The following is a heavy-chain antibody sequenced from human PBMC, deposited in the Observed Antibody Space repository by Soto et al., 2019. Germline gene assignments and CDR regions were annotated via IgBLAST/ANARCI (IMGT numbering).Heavy chain of an antibody. CDR1: GYIFTSYV. CDR2: ISAYNGNT. CDR3: ARDSKQHGNSYYFVGMDF. D-gene: IGHD6-13*01. J-gene: IGHJ6*02. Sequence: QVQLVQSGAELKKPGASVKVSCKASGYIFTSYVISWVRQAPGQGLEWMGWISAYNGNTIYSQKLQGRVTMTTDTSTITAYMERRSLRSDDTAVYYCARDSKQHGNSYYFVGMDFWGQGPTVTVAS. V-gene: IGHV1-18*01.